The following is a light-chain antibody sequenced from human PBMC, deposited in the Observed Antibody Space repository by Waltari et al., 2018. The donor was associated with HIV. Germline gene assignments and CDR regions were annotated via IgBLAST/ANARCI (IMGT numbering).Light chain of an antibody. CDR1: NPNIGAASD. V-gene: IGLV1-40*01. CDR2: GNN. CDR3: QSYDSSLSGSV. Sequence: QSVLTQPPSVPGAPGQRVTISCPWSNPNIGAASDVHWFQQLPGTAPKLVNYGNNNRPSGVPDRFSGSKSGTSASLAISGLQAEDEADYYCQSYDSSLSGSVFGGGTKLTVL. J-gene: IGLJ2*01.